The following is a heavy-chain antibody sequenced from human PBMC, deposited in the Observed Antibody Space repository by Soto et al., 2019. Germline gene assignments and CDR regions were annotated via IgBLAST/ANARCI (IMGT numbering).Heavy chain of an antibody. D-gene: IGHD1-26*01. CDR1: GYTFTSYD. V-gene: IGHV1-8*01. Sequence: QVQLVQSGAEVKKPGASVKVSCKASGYTFTSYDINWVRQATGQGLEWMGWMNPNSGNTGYAQKFQGRVTMTRNTSISTAYMELSSLRSEDTAMYYCARSGGSYYGPPYYFDYWGQGTLVTVSS. J-gene: IGHJ4*02. CDR3: ARSGGSYYGPPYYFDY. CDR2: MNPNSGNT.